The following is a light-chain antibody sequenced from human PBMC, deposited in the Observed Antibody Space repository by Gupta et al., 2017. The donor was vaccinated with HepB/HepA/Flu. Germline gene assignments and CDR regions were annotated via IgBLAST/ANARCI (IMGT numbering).Light chain of an antibody. CDR3: AASDASMSSWV. CDR1: NSNVGGNY. V-gene: IGLV1-47*02. Sequence: QSVLTQPPSASGTPGPRVTIFCSGSNSNVGGNYVYWYQQLPATDPSLLIYSNNQRPSGVPARFLCSISGTYASPPTSGLRSEDEADDYCAASDASMSSWVFGGGTKLTVL. CDR2: SNN. J-gene: IGLJ3*02.